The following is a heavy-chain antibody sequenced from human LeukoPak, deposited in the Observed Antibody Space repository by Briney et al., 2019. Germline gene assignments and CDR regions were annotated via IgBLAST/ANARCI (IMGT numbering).Heavy chain of an antibody. D-gene: IGHD3-10*01. V-gene: IGHV1-8*01. CDR3: ARYYYGSGSASSHYYMDV. CDR1: GYTFTSYD. Sequence: ASVTVSCKASGYTFTSYDINWVRQATGQGLEWMGWMNPNSGNTGYAQKFQGRVTMTRNTSISTAYMELSSLRSEDTAVYYCARYYYGSGSASSHYYMDVWGKGTTVTVSS. CDR2: MNPNSGNT. J-gene: IGHJ6*03.